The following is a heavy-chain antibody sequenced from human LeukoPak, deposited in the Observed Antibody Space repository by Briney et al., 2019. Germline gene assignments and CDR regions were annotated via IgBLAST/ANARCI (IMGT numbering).Heavy chain of an antibody. CDR3: ARSGDIEVLPSAIVAFDI. D-gene: IGHD2-2*02. V-gene: IGHV4-59*01. CDR2: IYYSGST. J-gene: IGHJ3*02. CDR1: GGSISNYY. Sequence: PSETLSLTCTVSGGSISNYYWNWIRQPPGKGLEWIGYIYYSGSTNYNPSLRSRVTISVDTSKNQFSLRLTSVTAADTAVYYCARSGDIEVLPSAIVAFDIWGQGTMVTVSS.